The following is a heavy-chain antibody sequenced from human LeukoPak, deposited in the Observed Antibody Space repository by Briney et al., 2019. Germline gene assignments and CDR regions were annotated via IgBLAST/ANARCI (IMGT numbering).Heavy chain of an antibody. J-gene: IGHJ3*02. CDR3: ASENFGEVRGYAFDI. CDR2: IYYSGST. V-gene: IGHV4-39*01. D-gene: IGHD3-3*01. Sequence: PSETLSLTCTVSGGSISSSSYYWGWIRQPPGKGLEWIGSIYYSGSTYYNPSLKSRVTISVDTSKNQFSLKLSSVTAADTAVYYCASENFGEVRGYAFDIWGQGTMVTVSS. CDR1: GGSISSSSYY.